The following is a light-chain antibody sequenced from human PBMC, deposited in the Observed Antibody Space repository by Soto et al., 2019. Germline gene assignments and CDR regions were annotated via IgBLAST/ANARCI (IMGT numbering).Light chain of an antibody. CDR3: QQRFSWPPS. Sequence: EIGWTQAPATLSLSPGDRATLSCRASQSVSRYLAWYQQKPCQAPRLLIHDTSTWATGVPDTFSGSGSGTEFTLTISSLEPEDSAMYYCQQRFSWPPSFGGGTHVEIK. V-gene: IGKV3-11*01. CDR1: QSVSRY. J-gene: IGKJ4*01. CDR2: DTS.